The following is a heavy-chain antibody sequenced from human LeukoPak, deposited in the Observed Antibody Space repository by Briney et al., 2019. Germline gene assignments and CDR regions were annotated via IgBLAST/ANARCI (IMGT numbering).Heavy chain of an antibody. J-gene: IGHJ4*02. CDR2: IKQDGSEK. D-gene: IGHD3-9*01. CDR3: AREGSYYDILTGYYDY. V-gene: IGHV3-7*01. CDR1: GFTFSSYW. Sequence: HTGGSLRLSCAASGFTFSSYWMSWVRQAPGKGLEWVANIKQDGSEKYYVDSVKGRFTISRDNAKNSLYLQMNSLRAEDTAVYHCAREGSYYDILTGYYDYWGQGTLVTVSS.